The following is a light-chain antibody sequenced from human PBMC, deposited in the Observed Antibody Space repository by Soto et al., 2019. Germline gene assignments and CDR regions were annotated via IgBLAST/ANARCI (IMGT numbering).Light chain of an antibody. CDR2: RND. V-gene: IGLV1-47*01. CDR1: SSNIGTNY. J-gene: IGLJ2*01. CDR3: VAWDDSLSGVV. Sequence: QSVLTQPPSASATPGQRVTISCSGSSSNIGTNYVYWYQHLPGTAPKLLIYRNDQRPSGVPDRFSGSMSGTAASLAIGGLRSEDEADYYCVAWDDSLSGVVFGGGTKLTVL.